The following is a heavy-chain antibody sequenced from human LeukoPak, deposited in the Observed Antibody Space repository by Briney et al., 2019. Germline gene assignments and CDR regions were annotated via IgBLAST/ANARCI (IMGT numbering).Heavy chain of an antibody. CDR2: INPSGDDP. V-gene: IGHV1-46*01. Sequence: ASVKVSCKASGYTLTAYNLHWVRQAPGQGLEWLGMINPSGDDPKYAQKFQGRVTVTRETSTRVVYMEMSSLSAEDTSVYDCASSSTGELLMSYWGQGTLVTVSS. CDR1: GYTLTAYN. D-gene: IGHD2-21*01. J-gene: IGHJ4*02. CDR3: ASSSTGELLMSY.